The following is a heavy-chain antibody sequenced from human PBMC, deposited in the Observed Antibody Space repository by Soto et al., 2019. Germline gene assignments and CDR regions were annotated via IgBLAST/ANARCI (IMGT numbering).Heavy chain of an antibody. CDR3: ARGSGVVGFGELDYYYYGMDV. D-gene: IGHD3-10*01. V-gene: IGHV3-33*01. CDR2: IWYDGSNK. J-gene: IGHJ6*02. Sequence: GGSLRLSCAASGFTFSSYGMHWVRQAPGKGLEWVAVIWYDGSNKYYADSVKGRFTISRDNSKNTLYLQMNSLRAEDTAVYYCARGSGVVGFGELDYYYYGMDVWGQGTTVTVSS. CDR1: GFTFSSYG.